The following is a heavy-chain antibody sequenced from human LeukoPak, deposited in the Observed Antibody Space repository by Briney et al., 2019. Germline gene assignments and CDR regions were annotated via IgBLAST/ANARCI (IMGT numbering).Heavy chain of an antibody. V-gene: IGHV4-30-4*08. CDR2: IYYSGST. Sequence: LRLSCAASGFTFSSYAMSWVRQPPGKGLEWIGYIYYSGSTYYNPSLKSRVTISVDTSKNQFSLKLSSVTAADTAVYYCARVGGYSYGVDYWGQGTLVTVSS. D-gene: IGHD5-18*01. J-gene: IGHJ4*02. CDR1: GFTFSSYA. CDR3: ARVGGYSYGVDY.